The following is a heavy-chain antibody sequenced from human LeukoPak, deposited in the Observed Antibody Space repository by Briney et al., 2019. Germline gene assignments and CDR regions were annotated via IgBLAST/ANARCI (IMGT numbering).Heavy chain of an antibody. CDR3: ARDMFLTGYYRFDY. Sequence: SETLSLTCAVSGGSISSNNWWSWVRQPPGKGLEWIGEIYHSGSTNYNPSLKSRVTISVDKSKNQFSLKLSSVTAADTAVYYCARDMFLTGYYRFDYWGQGTLVTVSS. J-gene: IGHJ4*02. CDR2: IYHSGST. CDR1: GGSISSNNW. D-gene: IGHD3-9*01. V-gene: IGHV4-4*02.